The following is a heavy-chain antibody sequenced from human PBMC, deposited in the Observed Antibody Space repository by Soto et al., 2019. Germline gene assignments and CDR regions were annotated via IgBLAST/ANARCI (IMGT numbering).Heavy chain of an antibody. J-gene: IGHJ6*02. CDR1: GYSFTSYW. CDR2: IYPGDSDT. CDR3: ARLLSGLGNIVVVPAGVGYYGMDV. Sequence: GESLKISCKGSGYSFTSYWIGWVCQMPGKGLEWMGIIYPGDSDTRYSPSFQGQVTISADKSISTAYLQWSSLRGSDTAMYYCARLLSGLGNIVVVPAGVGYYGMDVWGQGTTVTVSS. D-gene: IGHD2-2*01. V-gene: IGHV5-51*01.